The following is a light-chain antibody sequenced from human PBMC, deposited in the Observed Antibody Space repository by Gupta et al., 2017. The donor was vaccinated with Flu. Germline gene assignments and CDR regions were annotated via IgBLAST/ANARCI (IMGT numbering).Light chain of an antibody. CDR3: AAWDDTLNGVI. V-gene: IGLV1-44*01. CDR1: SSNFVRNT. Sequence: SSNFVRNTVNWYQQLPGTAPKLLIYSSHQRPSGVPDRFSGSQSGTSACLAISGLQSEDEADYYCAAWDDTLNGVIFGGGTKLTVL. J-gene: IGLJ2*01. CDR2: SSH.